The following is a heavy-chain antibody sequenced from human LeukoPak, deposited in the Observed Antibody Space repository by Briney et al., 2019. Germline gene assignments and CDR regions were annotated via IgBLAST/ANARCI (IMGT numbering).Heavy chain of an antibody. V-gene: IGHV1-8*03. D-gene: IGHD2-2*02. Sequence: AASVKVSCKASGYTFTSYDINWVRQATGQGLEWMGWMNPNSGNTGYAQKFQGRVTITRNTSMSTAYMELSSLRSEDTAVYYCARGRTADIVVVPAAIPEELDYWGQGTLVTVSS. CDR2: MNPNSGNT. CDR1: GYTFTSYD. J-gene: IGHJ4*02. CDR3: ARGRTADIVVVPAAIPEELDY.